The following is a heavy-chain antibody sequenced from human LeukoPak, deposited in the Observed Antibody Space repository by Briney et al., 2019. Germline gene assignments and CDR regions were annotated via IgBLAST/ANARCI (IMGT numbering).Heavy chain of an antibody. J-gene: IGHJ4*02. CDR1: GFAFSSYA. Sequence: PGGSLRLSCAASGFAFSSYAMSWVRQAPGKGLEWVSYISHTGNNIYYADSAKGRFTISRDNAKKSVYLQMNSLRVEDTALYYCVRAVTLDYWGQGTLVTVSS. CDR3: VRAVTLDY. D-gene: IGHD4-17*01. V-gene: IGHV3-48*04. CDR2: ISHTGNNI.